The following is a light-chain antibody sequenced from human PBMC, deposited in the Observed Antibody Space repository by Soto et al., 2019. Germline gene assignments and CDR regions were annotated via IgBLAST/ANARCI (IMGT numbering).Light chain of an antibody. CDR1: SSDVGGYNS. CDR3: CSYAGSYTFEV. Sequence: QSALTQPRSVSGSPGQSVTISCTGSSSDVGGYNSVSWYQQHPGKAPKLIIYDVSKRPSGVPDRFSGSKSGNTASLSISGLQAEDEADYYCCSYAGSYTFEVFGGGTKVTV. V-gene: IGLV2-11*01. J-gene: IGLJ2*01. CDR2: DVS.